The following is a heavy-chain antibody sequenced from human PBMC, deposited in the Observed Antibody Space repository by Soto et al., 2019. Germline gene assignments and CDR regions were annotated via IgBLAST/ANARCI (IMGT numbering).Heavy chain of an antibody. CDR2: IYYSGST. V-gene: IGHV4-39*01. Sequence: ETLSLTFTVSGGSISSSSYYWGWIRQPPGKGLEWIGSIYYSGSTYYNPSLKSRVTISVDTSKNQFSLKLSSVTAADTAVYYCARNRQINYYYYGMDVWGQGTTVTVSS. J-gene: IGHJ6*02. CDR1: GGSISSSSYY. CDR3: ARNRQINYYYYGMDV.